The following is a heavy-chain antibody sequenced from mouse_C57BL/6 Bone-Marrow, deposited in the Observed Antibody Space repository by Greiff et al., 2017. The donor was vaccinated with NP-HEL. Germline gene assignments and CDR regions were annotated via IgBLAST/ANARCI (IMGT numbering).Heavy chain of an antibody. D-gene: IGHD3-2*01. CDR2: ISNGGGSL. CDR1: GFTFSDYY. V-gene: IGHV5-12*01. CDR3: ARQDTKDYAMDY. Sequence: EVKLVESGGGLVQPGGSLKLSCAASGFTFSDYYMYWVRQTPEKRLEWVAYISNGGGSLYYPSTVTGRFTISSDNAKNTLYLQMSRLKTEDTDMYYYARQDTKDYAMDYWGQGTSVTVSS. J-gene: IGHJ4*01.